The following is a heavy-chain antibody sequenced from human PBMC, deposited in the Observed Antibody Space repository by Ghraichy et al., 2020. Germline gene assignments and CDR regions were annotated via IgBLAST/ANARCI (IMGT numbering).Heavy chain of an antibody. J-gene: IGHJ4*02. CDR1: GGSISSYY. CDR2: IYYSGST. CDR3: ARASSHLEPYDY. V-gene: IGHV4-59*01. Sequence: SETLSLTCTVSGGSISSYYWSWIRQPPGKGLEWIGYIYYSGSTNYNPSLKSRVTISVDTSKNQFSLKLSSVTAADTAVYYCARASSHLEPYDYWGQGTLVTVSS. D-gene: IGHD1-1*01.